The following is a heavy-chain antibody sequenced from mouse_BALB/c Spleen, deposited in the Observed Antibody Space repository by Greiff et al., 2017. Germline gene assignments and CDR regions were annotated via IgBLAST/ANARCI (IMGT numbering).Heavy chain of an antibody. CDR3: ARDKKYGNYLDY. J-gene: IGHJ2*01. CDR2: INSNGGST. CDR1: GFTFSSYG. D-gene: IGHD2-10*02. V-gene: IGHV5-6-3*01. Sequence: EVKLVESGGGLVQPGGSLKLSCAASGFTFSSYGMSWVRQTPDKRLELVATINSNGGSTYYPDSVKGRFTISRDNAKNTLYLQMSSLKSEDTAMYYCARDKKYGNYLDYWGQGTTLTVSS.